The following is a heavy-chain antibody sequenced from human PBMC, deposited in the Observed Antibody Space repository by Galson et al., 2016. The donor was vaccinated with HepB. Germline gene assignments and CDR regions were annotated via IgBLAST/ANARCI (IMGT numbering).Heavy chain of an antibody. V-gene: IGHV3-30*04. CDR1: GFAFGDFA. CDR3: AREIAVGNKIAGTDS. Sequence: SLRLSCAASGFAFGDFAIHWVRQAPGKGLAWVAVTSYDGNIKYYADSVKGRFTISRDNSRNMVFLQMNSLRPEDSAAYYCAREIAVGNKIAGTDSWGQGTLVTVSS. D-gene: IGHD6-19*01. J-gene: IGHJ5*01. CDR2: TSYDGNIK.